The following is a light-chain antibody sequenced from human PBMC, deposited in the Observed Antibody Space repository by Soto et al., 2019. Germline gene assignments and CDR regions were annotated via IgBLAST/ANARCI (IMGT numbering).Light chain of an antibody. CDR2: DVS. Sequence: QSVLTQPASVSGSPGQSITISCTGTSSDVGGYNYVSWYQHHPGKAPKLMIYDVSNRPSGVSNRFSGSKLGNAASLTISGLQPEDEADYYCSSYTTSNTRQIVFGTGTKLTVL. CDR1: SSDVGGYNY. V-gene: IGLV2-14*03. J-gene: IGLJ1*01. CDR3: SSYTTSNTRQIV.